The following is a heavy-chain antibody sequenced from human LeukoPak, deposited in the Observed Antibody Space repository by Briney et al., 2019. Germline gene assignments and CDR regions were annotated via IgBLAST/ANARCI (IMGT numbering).Heavy chain of an antibody. J-gene: IGHJ4*02. D-gene: IGHD6-19*01. Sequence: GESLKISCKGSGYSSTSYWISWVRQMPGKGLEWMRIIYPGDSDTRYSPSFQGQVTISADKSISTAYLQWSSLKASDTAMYYCARLVSSGWYHVDYWGQGTLVSVSS. V-gene: IGHV5-51*01. CDR2: IYPGDSDT. CDR3: ARLVSSGWYHVDY. CDR1: GYSSTSYW.